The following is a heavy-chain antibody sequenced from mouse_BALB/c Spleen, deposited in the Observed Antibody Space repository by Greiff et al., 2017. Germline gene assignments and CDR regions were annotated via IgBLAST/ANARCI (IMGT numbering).Heavy chain of an antibody. D-gene: IGHD1-1*01. CDR2: IWAGGST. CDR3: AREPYYYGSSFYYAMDY. V-gene: IGHV2-9*02. CDR1: GFSLTSYG. J-gene: IGHJ4*01. Sequence: VQRVESGPGLVAPSQSLSITCTVSGFSLTSYGVHWVRQPPGKGLEWLGVIWAGGSTNYNSALMSRLSISKDNSKSQVFLKMNSLQTDDTAMYYCAREPYYYGSSFYYAMDYWGQGTSVTVSS.